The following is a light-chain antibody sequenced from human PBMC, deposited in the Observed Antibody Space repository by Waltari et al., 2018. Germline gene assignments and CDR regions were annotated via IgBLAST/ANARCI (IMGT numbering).Light chain of an antibody. CDR1: QSLSSGSDNRNY. CDR2: WAS. Sequence: DIVMTQSPGSLNVSLGERASIKCKSSQSLSSGSDNRNYLGWYQQRPGQPPKLLIYWASTRESGVPDRFSGSGSGTDFTLTISSLQAEDVAIYYCQQCYSTPFTFGPGTKVHFK. V-gene: IGKV4-1*01. CDR3: QQCYSTPFT. J-gene: IGKJ3*01.